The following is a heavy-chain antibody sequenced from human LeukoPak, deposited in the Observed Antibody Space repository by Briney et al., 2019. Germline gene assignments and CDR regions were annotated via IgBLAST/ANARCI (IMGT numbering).Heavy chain of an antibody. CDR3: AKDIVVVPAMGDAFDI. CDR2: IKQDGSEK. V-gene: IGHV3-7*03. D-gene: IGHD2-2*01. CDR1: GFTFSSYW. J-gene: IGHJ3*02. Sequence: QPGGSLRLSCAASGFTFSSYWMSWVRQAPGKGLEWVANIKQDGSEKYYVDSVKGRFTISRDNAKNSLYLQMNSLRAGDTAIYYCAKDIVVVPAMGDAFDIWGQGTMVTVSS.